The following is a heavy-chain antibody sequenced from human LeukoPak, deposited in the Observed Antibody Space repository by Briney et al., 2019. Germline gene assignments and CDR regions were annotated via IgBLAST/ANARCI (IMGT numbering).Heavy chain of an antibody. J-gene: IGHJ4*02. CDR3: ARVRAGPYYYDSSGEDFDY. D-gene: IGHD3-22*01. V-gene: IGHV4-31*03. Sequence: SETLSLTCTVSGGSVSSGSYYWSWIRQPPGKGLEWIGYIYYSGSTYYNPSLKSRVTISVDTSKNQFSLKLSSVTAADTAVYYCARVRAGPYYYDSSGEDFDYWGQGTLVTVSP. CDR2: IYYSGST. CDR1: GGSVSSGSYY.